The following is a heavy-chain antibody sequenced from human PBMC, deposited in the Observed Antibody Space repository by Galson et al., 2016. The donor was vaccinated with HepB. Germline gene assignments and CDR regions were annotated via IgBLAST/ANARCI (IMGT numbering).Heavy chain of an antibody. D-gene: IGHD3-3*01. CDR2: INSDGSSI. CDR1: GFTFSNYW. V-gene: IGHV3-74*01. Sequence: SLRLSCAASGFTFSNYWMHWVRQAPGKGLVWVSRINSDGSSISYGDSVKGRFTISRDNAKNTLYLQMNSLRAEDTAVYYCARGGWSGYSATDYWGQGTLVTVSS. J-gene: IGHJ4*02. CDR3: ARGGWSGYSATDY.